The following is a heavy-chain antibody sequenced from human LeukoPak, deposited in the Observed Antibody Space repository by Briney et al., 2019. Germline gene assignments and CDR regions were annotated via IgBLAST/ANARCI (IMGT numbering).Heavy chain of an antibody. Sequence: GASVKVSCKASGGTFSSYAISWVRQAPGQGLEWMGGIIPIFGTANYAQKFQGRVTITADKSTSTAYMGLSSLRSEDTAVYYCARVSVVVTAIGTYYYYYGMDVWGKGTTVTVSS. CDR2: IIPIFGTA. J-gene: IGHJ6*04. V-gene: IGHV1-69*06. CDR3: ARVSVVVTAIGTYYYYYGMDV. D-gene: IGHD2-21*02. CDR1: GGTFSSYA.